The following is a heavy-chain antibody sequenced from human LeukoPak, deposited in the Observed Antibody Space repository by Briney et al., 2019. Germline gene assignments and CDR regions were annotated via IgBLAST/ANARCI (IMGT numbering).Heavy chain of an antibody. CDR3: AAFPNCTNGVCFDY. V-gene: IGHV1-58*02. J-gene: IGHJ4*02. CDR2: IVVGSGNT. Sequence: SVKLSCTASGFTFTSSAMQWVRQARGQRLEWIGWIVVGSGNTNYAQKFQERVTITRDMSTSTAYMELSSLRSEDTAVYYCAAFPNCTNGVCFDYWGQGTLVTVSS. CDR1: GFTFTSSA. D-gene: IGHD2-8*01.